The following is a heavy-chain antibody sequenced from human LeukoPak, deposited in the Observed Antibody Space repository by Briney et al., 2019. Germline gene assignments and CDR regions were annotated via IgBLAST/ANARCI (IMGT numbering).Heavy chain of an antibody. CDR2: IYHSGST. V-gene: IGHV4-38-2*02. Sequence: SETLSLTCTVSGYSISSGYYWGWIRQPPGQGLEWIGSIYHSGSTYYNPSLKSRVTISVDTSKNQFSLKLSSVTAADTAVYYCASRCSSTSCYRLAASDIWGQGTMVTVSS. CDR3: ASRCSSTSCYRLAASDI. CDR1: GYSISSGYY. J-gene: IGHJ3*02. D-gene: IGHD2-2*01.